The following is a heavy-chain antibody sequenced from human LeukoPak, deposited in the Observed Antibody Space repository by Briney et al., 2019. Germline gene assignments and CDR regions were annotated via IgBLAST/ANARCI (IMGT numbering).Heavy chain of an antibody. CDR3: AREGYGSGSSGGMDV. D-gene: IGHD3-10*01. CDR2: INPSGGST. Sequence: ASVKVPCKASGYTFTSYYMHWVRQAPGQGLEWMGIINPSGGSTSYAQKFQGRVTMTRDTSTSTVYMELSSLRSEDTAVYYCAREGYGSGSSGGMDVWGQGTTVTVSS. CDR1: GYTFTSYY. V-gene: IGHV1-46*01. J-gene: IGHJ6*02.